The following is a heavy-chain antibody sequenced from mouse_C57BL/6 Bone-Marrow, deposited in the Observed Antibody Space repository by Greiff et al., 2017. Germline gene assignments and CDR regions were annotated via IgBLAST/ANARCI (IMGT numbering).Heavy chain of an antibody. V-gene: IGHV1-55*01. D-gene: IGHD1-1*01. CDR1: GYTFTSSW. CDR2: IYPGSGST. J-gene: IGHJ4*01. CDR3: ARPTEYYYYAMDY. Sequence: VQLQQPGAELVKPGASVKMSCKASGYTFTSSWITWVKQRPGQGLEWIGDIYPGSGSTNYNEKFKSKATLTVDTSSSTAYMQLSSLTSKYSAVYYCARPTEYYYYAMDYWGQGTSVTVSS.